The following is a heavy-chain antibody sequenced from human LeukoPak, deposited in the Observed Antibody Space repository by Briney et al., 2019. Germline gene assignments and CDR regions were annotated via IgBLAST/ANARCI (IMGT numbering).Heavy chain of an antibody. CDR1: GGSISSHY. V-gene: IGHV4-59*11. CDR3: ARDAPGLWFGVWSHDYMDV. J-gene: IGHJ6*03. CDR2: IYYSGST. Sequence: SETLSLTCTVSGGSISSHYWSWIRQPPGKGLEGIGYIYYSGSTNYNPSLKSRVTISVDTSKNQFSLKLSSVTAADTAVYYCARDAPGLWFGVWSHDYMDVWGKGTTVTVSS. D-gene: IGHD3-10*01.